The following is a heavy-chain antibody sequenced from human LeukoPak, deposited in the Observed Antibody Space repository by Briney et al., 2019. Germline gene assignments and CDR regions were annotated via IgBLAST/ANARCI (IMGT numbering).Heavy chain of an antibody. Sequence: PGGSLRLSCAASGFTLSSYAMSWVRQAPGKGLEWVAVISYDGSNKYYADSVKGRFTISRGNSKNTLYLQMNSLRAEDTAVYYCASETLRSGSYYKYYYYYGMDVWGQGTTVTVSS. D-gene: IGHD3-10*01. CDR3: ASETLRSGSYYKYYYYYGMDV. V-gene: IGHV3-30*14. J-gene: IGHJ6*02. CDR2: ISYDGSNK. CDR1: GFTLSSYA.